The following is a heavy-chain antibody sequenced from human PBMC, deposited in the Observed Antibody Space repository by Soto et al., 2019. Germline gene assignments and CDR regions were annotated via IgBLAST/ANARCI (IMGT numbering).Heavy chain of an antibody. CDR2: IRPDSGDT. J-gene: IGHJ4*02. CDR3: SRDRSTGDY. CDR1: GYTFTNYG. Sequence: HVQLVQSGTEVREPGASVKVSCKASGYTFTNYGISWVRQAPGQGLEWMGWIRPDSGDTDYAQKFLGRFTITTDTSTTTADMELTSLTSDDTAVYYCSRDRSTGDYWGQGSLVTVSS. V-gene: IGHV1-18*01.